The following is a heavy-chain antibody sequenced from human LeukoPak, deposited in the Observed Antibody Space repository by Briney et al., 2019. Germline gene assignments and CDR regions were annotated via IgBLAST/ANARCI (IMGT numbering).Heavy chain of an antibody. J-gene: IGHJ4*02. CDR3: AKDGSLPWVYSDYTYV. CDR2: ISGSGGST. Sequence: GGSLRLSCAASGFTFSSYAMSWVRQAPGKGLEWVSAISGSGGSTYDADSVKDRFTISRDNSKNTLYLQMNSLRAEDTAVYYCAKDGSLPWVYSDYTYVWGQGTLVTVSS. D-gene: IGHD4-11*01. CDR1: GFTFSSYA. V-gene: IGHV3-23*01.